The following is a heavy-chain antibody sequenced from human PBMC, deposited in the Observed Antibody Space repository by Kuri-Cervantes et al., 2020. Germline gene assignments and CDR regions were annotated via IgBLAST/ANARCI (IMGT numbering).Heavy chain of an antibody. V-gene: IGHV1-18*01. D-gene: IGHD4-11*01. J-gene: IGHJ3*02. Sequence: ASVKVSCKASGYTFSNYAITWVRQAPGQGLEWMGWISAYNGDTNYAQKLQDRVTMTTDTSTSTAYMELRSLRSDDTAVYYCARDARLHWGFDIWGQGTMVTVSS. CDR3: ARDARLHWGFDI. CDR1: GYTFSNYA. CDR2: ISAYNGDT.